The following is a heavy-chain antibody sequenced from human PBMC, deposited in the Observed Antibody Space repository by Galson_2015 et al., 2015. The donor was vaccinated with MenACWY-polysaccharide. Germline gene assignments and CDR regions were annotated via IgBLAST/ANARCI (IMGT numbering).Heavy chain of an antibody. D-gene: IGHD6-13*01. CDR3: AKNTSQAAGSAPYYYGLDV. J-gene: IGHJ6*02. V-gene: IGHV3-23*01. Sequence: SLRLSCAVSEITFNTYAMTWVRQAPGKGLEWVATISGSGFSIHHADSVKGRFTISRDNSKNPVFLLMNNLKAADTAVYYCAKNTSQAAGSAPYYYGLDVWGLGTTVTVSS. CDR2: ISGSGFSI. CDR1: EITFNTYA.